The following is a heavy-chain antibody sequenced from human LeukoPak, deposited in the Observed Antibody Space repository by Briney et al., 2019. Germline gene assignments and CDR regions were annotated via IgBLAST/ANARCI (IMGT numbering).Heavy chain of an antibody. Sequence: GESLKISCKGSGYSFTSYWIGWVRQMPGKGLEWMGIIYPGDSDTRYSPSFQGQVTISADKSISTAYLQWSSLKASDTAMCYCARRGYYGSGSWGDYYYGMDVWGQGTTVTVSS. D-gene: IGHD3-10*01. J-gene: IGHJ6*02. CDR1: GYSFTSYW. CDR2: IYPGDSDT. CDR3: ARRGYYGSGSWGDYYYGMDV. V-gene: IGHV5-51*01.